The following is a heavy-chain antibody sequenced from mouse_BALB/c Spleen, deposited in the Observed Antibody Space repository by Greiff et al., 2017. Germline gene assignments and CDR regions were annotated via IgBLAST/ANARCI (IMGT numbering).Heavy chain of an antibody. V-gene: IGHV1-87*01. D-gene: IGHD1-2*01. J-gene: IGHJ4*01. CDR2: IYHGDGDT. CDR3: ARTRETGDYYGYSYAMDY. CDR1: GYTFTSYW. Sequence: QVQLQQSGAELARPGASVKLSCKASGYTFTSYWMQWVKQRPGQGLEWIGAIYHGDGDTRYTQKLKGKATLTADKSSSTASMQLLSLASEDSAVYYCARTRETGDYYGYSYAMDYWGQGTSVTVSS.